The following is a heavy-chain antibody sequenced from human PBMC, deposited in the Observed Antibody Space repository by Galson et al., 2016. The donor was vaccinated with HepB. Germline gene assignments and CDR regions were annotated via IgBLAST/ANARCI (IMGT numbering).Heavy chain of an antibody. CDR1: GGTFSSNP. CDR3: ARDYDILTGYSWFDP. D-gene: IGHD3-9*01. CDR2: VIPISGTT. Sequence: SVKVSCKASGGTFSSNPISWVRQAPGQRLEWMGGVIPISGTTNYAQKFQGRVTIRADEFTSTAYMELSSLRYEDTAVYYCARDYDILTGYSWFDPWGKGTLVTVSS. J-gene: IGHJ5*02. V-gene: IGHV1-69*13.